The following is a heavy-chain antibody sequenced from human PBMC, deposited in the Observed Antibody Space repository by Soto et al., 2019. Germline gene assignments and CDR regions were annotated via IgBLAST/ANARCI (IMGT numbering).Heavy chain of an antibody. CDR1: GFTFSNYA. J-gene: IGHJ4*02. CDR3: ARRGSGSYYDY. Sequence: EVQLLESGGGLVQPGGSLRLSCAASGFTFSNYAMRWVRQAPGKGLEWVSAISGSGDSTYYADSVKGRFTISRDNSKNALYLQMNSLRAEDTAVYYWARRGSGSYYDYWGQGTLVTVSS. D-gene: IGHD1-26*01. V-gene: IGHV3-23*01. CDR2: ISGSGDST.